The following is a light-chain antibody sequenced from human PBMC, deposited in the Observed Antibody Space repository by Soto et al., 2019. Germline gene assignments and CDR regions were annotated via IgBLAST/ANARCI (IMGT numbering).Light chain of an antibody. J-gene: IGLJ1*01. CDR1: SSDVGGYDY. V-gene: IGLV2-14*01. CDR3: DSFTSSRAYV. CDR2: EVS. Sequence: QSVLTQPASVYGSPGQSITISCTGTSSDVGGYDYVSWYQQQSGKAPKLIIYEVSSRPSGVSNRFSGSKSGNTASLTISGLQADDEADYYCDSFTSSRAYVFGVGTKLTVL.